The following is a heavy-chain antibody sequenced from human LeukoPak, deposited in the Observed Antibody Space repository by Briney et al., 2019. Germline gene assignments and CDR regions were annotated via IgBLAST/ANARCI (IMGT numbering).Heavy chain of an antibody. CDR2: IYTSGST. V-gene: IGHV4-4*07. J-gene: IGHJ6*03. CDR1: GGSISSYY. Sequence: PSETLSLTRTVSGGSISSYYWSWIRQPAGKGLEWIGRIYTSGSTNYNPSLKSRVTMSVDTSKNQFSLKLSSVTAADTAVYYCARDYYCSSTSCSPVGYYYYYMDVWGKGTTVTVSS. CDR3: ARDYYCSSTSCSPVGYYYYYMDV. D-gene: IGHD2-2*01.